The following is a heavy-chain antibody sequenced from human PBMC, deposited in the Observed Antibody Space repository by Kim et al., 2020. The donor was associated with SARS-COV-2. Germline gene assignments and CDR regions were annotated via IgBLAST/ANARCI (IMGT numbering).Heavy chain of an antibody. J-gene: IGHJ6*02. Sequence: GGSLRLSCAASGFTFSNAWMSWVRQAPGKGLEWVGRIKSKTDGGTTDYAAPVKGRFTISRDDSKNTRYLQMNSLKTEDTAVYYCSSSGSYYYYGMDVWGQGAPVTVSS. V-gene: IGHV3-15*01. CDR2: IKSKTDGGTT. D-gene: IGHD6-19*01. CDR3: SSSGSYYYYGMDV. CDR1: GFTFSNAW.